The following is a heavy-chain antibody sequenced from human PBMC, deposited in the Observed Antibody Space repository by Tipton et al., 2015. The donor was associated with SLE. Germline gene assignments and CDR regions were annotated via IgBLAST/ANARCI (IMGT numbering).Heavy chain of an antibody. V-gene: IGHV4-34*01. CDR2: INHRGST. D-gene: IGHD2-15*01. J-gene: IGHJ4*02. Sequence: TLSLTCAVYGGSFSGYYWSWIRQPPGKGLEWIGEINHRGSTNYNPSLKSRVTISVDRSKNHLTLMLTSVTAADTAVYYCARSSGDSLSYFNYWGQGALVTVSS. CDR1: GGSFSGYY. CDR3: ARSSGDSLSYFNY.